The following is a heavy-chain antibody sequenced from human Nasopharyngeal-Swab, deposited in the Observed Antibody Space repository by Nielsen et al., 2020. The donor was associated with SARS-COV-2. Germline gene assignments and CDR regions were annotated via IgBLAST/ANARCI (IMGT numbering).Heavy chain of an antibody. CDR2: ISFDVINQ. Sequence: GESLKISCAASGFRFSGYGMHLVRQAPGKGLEWVAYISFDVINQAYAESARGRFTFSRDNSKNTLFLQMNSLIIEDTAVYYCARDILGSSGWKHFDSWGQGTLVTVSS. CDR1: GFRFSGYG. D-gene: IGHD6-25*01. CDR3: ARDILGSSGWKHFDS. V-gene: IGHV3-30*03. J-gene: IGHJ4*02.